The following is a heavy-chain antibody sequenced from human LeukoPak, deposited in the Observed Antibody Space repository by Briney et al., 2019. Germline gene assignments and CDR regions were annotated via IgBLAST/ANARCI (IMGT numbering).Heavy chain of an antibody. CDR3: ARQVVIALNWFDP. D-gene: IGHD2-21*01. J-gene: IGHJ5*02. CDR2: IYTSGST. V-gene: IGHV4-61*02. CDR1: GGSISSGSYY. Sequence: SETLSLTCTVSGGSISSGSYYWSWVRQPAGKGLEWIGRIYTSGSTNYNPSLKSRVTISVDTSKNQFSLKLSSVTAADTAVYYCARQVVIALNWFDPWGQGTLVTVSS.